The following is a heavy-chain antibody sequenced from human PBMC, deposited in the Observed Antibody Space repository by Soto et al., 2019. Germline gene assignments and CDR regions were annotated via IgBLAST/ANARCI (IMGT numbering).Heavy chain of an antibody. Sequence: ESGGGLVQPGRSLRLSCAASGFTFDDYAMHWVRQAPGKGLEWVSGISWNSGSIGYADSVKGRFTISRDNAKNSLYLQMNSLRAEDTALYYCAKDTELELTYGMDVWGQGTTVTVSS. J-gene: IGHJ6*02. V-gene: IGHV3-9*01. CDR2: ISWNSGSI. D-gene: IGHD1-7*01. CDR3: AKDTELELTYGMDV. CDR1: GFTFDDYA.